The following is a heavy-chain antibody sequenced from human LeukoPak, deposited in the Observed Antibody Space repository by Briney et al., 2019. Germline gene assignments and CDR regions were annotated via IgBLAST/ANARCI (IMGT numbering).Heavy chain of an antibody. CDR3: ARDCGNCGGAPDDTFDI. CDR1: GYTFSTYG. CDR2: ISAYTGNT. V-gene: IGHV1-18*01. J-gene: IGHJ3*02. Sequence: ASVKVSCKASGYTFSTYGISWVRQALGQGLEWMGWISAYTGNTNYAQNVQGRVTMTTDTSTSTAYLELRSLRSDDTAVYYCARDCGNCGGAPDDTFDIWGQGTMVTVSS. D-gene: IGHD2-21*01.